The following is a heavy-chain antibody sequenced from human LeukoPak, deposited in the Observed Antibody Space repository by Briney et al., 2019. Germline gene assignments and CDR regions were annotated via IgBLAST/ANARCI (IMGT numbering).Heavy chain of an antibody. D-gene: IGHD2-15*01. Sequence: GRSLRLSCAASGFTFSSYAMHWVRQAPGKGLEWVAVISYDGSNKYYADSVKGRFTISRDNSKNTLYLHMNSLRAEDTAVYYCAKDWRDCSGGSCYHLDYWGQGTLVTVSS. V-gene: IGHV3-30*04. CDR2: ISYDGSNK. CDR1: GFTFSSYA. CDR3: AKDWRDCSGGSCYHLDY. J-gene: IGHJ4*02.